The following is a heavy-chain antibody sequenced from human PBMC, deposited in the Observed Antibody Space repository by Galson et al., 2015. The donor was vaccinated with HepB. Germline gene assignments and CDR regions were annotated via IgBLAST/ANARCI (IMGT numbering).Heavy chain of an antibody. CDR3: ARHGSGGGRTQLDY. D-gene: IGHD2-15*01. J-gene: IGHJ4*02. Sequence: ETLSLTCTVSGASISSDYWSWIRQPPGKGLEWIGYIYYSGSTNYNPSLNSRVTISVDTSKNQLSLRLTSVTAADSAVYHCARHGSGGGRTQLDYWVQGTLVTVSS. CDR2: IYYSGST. CDR1: GASISSDY. V-gene: IGHV4-59*08.